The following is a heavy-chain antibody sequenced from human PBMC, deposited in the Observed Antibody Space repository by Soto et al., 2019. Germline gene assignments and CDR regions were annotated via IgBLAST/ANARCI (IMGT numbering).Heavy chain of an antibody. V-gene: IGHV3-11*01. Sequence: GGSLRLSCAASGFTFSDYYMSWIRQAPGKGLEWVSYISSSDNIIYYADSVKGRFTISRDNAKNSLYLQMNSLRAEDTAVYYCARDLGYYDSSGYFDYWGQGTLVTVSS. CDR3: ARDLGYYDSSGYFDY. CDR1: GFTFSDYY. J-gene: IGHJ4*02. CDR2: ISSSDNII. D-gene: IGHD3-22*01.